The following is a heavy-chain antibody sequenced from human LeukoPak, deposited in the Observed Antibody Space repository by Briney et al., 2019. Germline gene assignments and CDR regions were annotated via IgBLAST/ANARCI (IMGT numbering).Heavy chain of an antibody. CDR1: GGSISSYY. CDR2: IYSSGST. D-gene: IGHD4-23*01. Sequence: SETLSLTCTVSGGSISSYYWSWIRQPPEKGLEWIGYIYSSGSTNYNPSLRSRVTISVDMSKNQFSLKLSSVTAADTAVYYCARGEYGGIFDYWGQGTLVTVSS. CDR3: ARGEYGGIFDY. J-gene: IGHJ4*02. V-gene: IGHV4-59*08.